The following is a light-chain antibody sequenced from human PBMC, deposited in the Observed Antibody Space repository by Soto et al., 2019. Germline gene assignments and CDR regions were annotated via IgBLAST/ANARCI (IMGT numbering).Light chain of an antibody. CDR3: AAWDDSLKGYV. Sequence: QSVLTQPPSASGTPGQRVTFSCSGGSSNIGSNFVNWYQQLPGAAPKLLIYSNNQRPSGVPDRFSGSKSGTSASLAISGLQSEDEADYYCAAWDDSLKGYVFXTGTNVTVL. CDR1: SSNIGSNF. J-gene: IGLJ1*01. V-gene: IGLV1-44*01. CDR2: SNN.